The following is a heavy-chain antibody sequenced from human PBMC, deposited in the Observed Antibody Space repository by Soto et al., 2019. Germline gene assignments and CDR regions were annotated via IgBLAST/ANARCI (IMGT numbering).Heavy chain of an antibody. V-gene: IGHV4-31*03. J-gene: IGHJ6*02. Sequence: QVQLQESGPGLVKPSQTLSLTCTVSGGSISSGGYYWTWIRQHPGKGLEWIGYNYYSGMTYYNTSLKSRLTTSLDTSKNQFSPKLSSVTAADTAVYYCARGSSIAGLYYGMDVWGQGTTVTVSS. CDR3: ARGSSIAGLYYGMDV. D-gene: IGHD6-6*01. CDR2: NYYSGMT. CDR1: GGSISSGGYY.